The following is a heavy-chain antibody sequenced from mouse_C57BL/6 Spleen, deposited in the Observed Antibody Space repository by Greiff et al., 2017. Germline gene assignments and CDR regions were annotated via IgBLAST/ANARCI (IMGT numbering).Heavy chain of an antibody. CDR2: LYPGSGST. J-gene: IGHJ3*01. CDR3: ARGGLGWLAY. CDR1: GYTFTSYW. Sequence: VQLQQPGAELVKPGASVKMSCKASGYTFTSYWLTWLKQRPGQGLGWIGDLYPGSGSTNYNEKFKSKATLTVDTSSSTAYMQLSSLTSEGSAVYYCARGGLGWLAYWGQGTLVTVSA. V-gene: IGHV1-55*01. D-gene: IGHD2-4*01.